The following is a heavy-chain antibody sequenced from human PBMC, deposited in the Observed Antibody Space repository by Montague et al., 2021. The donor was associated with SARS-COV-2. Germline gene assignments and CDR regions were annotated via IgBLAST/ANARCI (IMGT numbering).Heavy chain of an antibody. J-gene: IGHJ4*02. Sequence: SLRLSCAASGFTFSDYYMFWIRQSPGKGLECISYISGSTYTNYADSVRGRFTISRDNTKDSLFLQMNSLRAEDTAVYYCARGGSGYDSPLEYWGQGALVTVSS. CDR2: ISGSTYT. D-gene: IGHD6-25*01. CDR3: ARGGSGYDSPLEY. V-gene: IGHV3-11*06. CDR1: GFTFSDYY.